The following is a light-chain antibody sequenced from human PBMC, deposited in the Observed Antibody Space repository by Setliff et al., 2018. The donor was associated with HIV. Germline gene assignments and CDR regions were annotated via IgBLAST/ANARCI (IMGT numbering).Light chain of an antibody. CDR2: DVT. CDR1: SSDVGGSNY. Sequence: QSALTQPASVSGSPGQSITISCTGTSSDVGGSNYVSWYQQYPDKAPKLMIYDVTNRPSGISNRFSGSKSGNTASLTNSGLQAEDEADYYCSSYTSSIPLYVFGTGTKVT. V-gene: IGLV2-14*03. J-gene: IGLJ1*01. CDR3: SSYTSSIPLYV.